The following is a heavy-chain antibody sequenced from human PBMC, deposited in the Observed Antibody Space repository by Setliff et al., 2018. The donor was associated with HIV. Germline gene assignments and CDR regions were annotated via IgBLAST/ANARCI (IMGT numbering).Heavy chain of an antibody. V-gene: IGHV4-39*01. Sequence: SETLSLTCSVSGGSISSDCCYWGWIRQPPGKGLEWIASIYYSGYAYSNPSLKSRVTISVDTSKNQFSLKLTPVTAADTAVYYCARRGTHGAFDIWGQGTMVTVSS. D-gene: IGHD3-10*01. J-gene: IGHJ3*02. CDR3: ARRGTHGAFDI. CDR1: GGSISSDCCY. CDR2: IYYSGYA.